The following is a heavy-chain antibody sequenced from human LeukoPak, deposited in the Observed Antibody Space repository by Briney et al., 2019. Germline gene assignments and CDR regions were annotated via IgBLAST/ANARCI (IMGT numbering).Heavy chain of an antibody. CDR2: IYYSGST. CDR1: GGSISSGDYY. J-gene: IGHJ1*01. CDR3: ASYIVVVPAAIEYFQH. D-gene: IGHD2-2*01. Sequence: PSETLSLTCTVSGGSISSGDYYWSWIRQPPGKGLEWIGYIYYSGSTYYNPSLKSRVTISVDTSNNQFSLKLSSVTAADTAVYYCASYIVVVPAAIEYFQHWGQGTLVTVSS. V-gene: IGHV4-30-4*01.